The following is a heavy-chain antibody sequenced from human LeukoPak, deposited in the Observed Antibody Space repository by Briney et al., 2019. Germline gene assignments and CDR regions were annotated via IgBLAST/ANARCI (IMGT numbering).Heavy chain of an antibody. CDR3: ARVYGDLNRYYYYMDV. D-gene: IGHD4-17*01. V-gene: IGHV4-39*07. CDR1: GGSISSSSYY. J-gene: IGHJ6*03. Sequence: SETLSLTCTVSGGSISSSSYYWGWIRQPPGKGLEWIGSIYYSGSTYYNPSLKSRVTISVDTSKNQFSLKLSSVTAADTAVYYCARVYGDLNRYYYYMDVWGKGTTVTVSS. CDR2: IYYSGST.